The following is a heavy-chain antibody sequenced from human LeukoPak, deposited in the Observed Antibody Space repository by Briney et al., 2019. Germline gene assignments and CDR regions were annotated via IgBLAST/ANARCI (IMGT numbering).Heavy chain of an antibody. CDR3: ARGNRALLRSLGMHYYMDV. D-gene: IGHD3-3*01. Sequence: PSETLSLTCTVSGGSISSSSYYWGWIRQPPGKGLEWIGSIYYSGSTYYNPSLKSRVTISVDTSKNQFSLKLSSATAADTAVYYCARGNRALLRSLGMHYYMDVWGKGTTVTVSS. CDR1: GGSISSSSYY. V-gene: IGHV4-39*07. CDR2: IYYSGST. J-gene: IGHJ6*03.